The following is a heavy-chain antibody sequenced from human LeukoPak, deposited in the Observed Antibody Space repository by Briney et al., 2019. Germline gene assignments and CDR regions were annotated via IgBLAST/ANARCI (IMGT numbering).Heavy chain of an antibody. CDR1: GFTVSSNS. CDR2: IYSAGST. D-gene: IGHD2-2*01. CDR3: ARVISSAFDI. Sequence: GGSLRLSCTVSGFTVSSNSMSWVRQAPGKGLEWVSFIYSAGSTHYSDSVKGRFTISRDNAKNSLYLQMNSLRAEDTAVYYCARVISSAFDIWGQGTMVTVSS. V-gene: IGHV3-53*01. J-gene: IGHJ3*02.